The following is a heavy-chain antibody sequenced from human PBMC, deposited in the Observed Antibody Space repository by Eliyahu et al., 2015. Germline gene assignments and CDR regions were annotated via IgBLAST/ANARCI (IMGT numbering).Heavy chain of an antibody. D-gene: IGHD1-26*01. CDR2: IWYDGSNK. V-gene: IGHV3-33*01. CDR1: GFTFSSYG. Sequence: QVQLVESGXGVXQPGRSLRLSCAASGFTFSSYGMHWVRQAPGKGLEWVAVIWYDGSNKYYADSVKGRFTISRDNSKNTLYLQMNSLSSEDTAVYYCASDSGSYDAFDIWGQGTMVTVSS. CDR3: ASDSGSYDAFDI. J-gene: IGHJ3*02.